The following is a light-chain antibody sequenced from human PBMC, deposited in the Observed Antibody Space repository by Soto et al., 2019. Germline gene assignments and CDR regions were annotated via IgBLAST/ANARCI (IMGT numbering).Light chain of an antibody. CDR1: QSVSSN. CDR2: GAS. Sequence: ELVMTQSPATLSVSPGERANLSCRASQSVSSNLAWYQQKPGQAPRLLIYGASTRATGIPARFSGSGSGTEFTLTISSLQSEDFAVYYCQQYDNWPLFTFGQGAKLQIK. V-gene: IGKV3-15*01. J-gene: IGKJ2*01. CDR3: QQYDNWPLFT.